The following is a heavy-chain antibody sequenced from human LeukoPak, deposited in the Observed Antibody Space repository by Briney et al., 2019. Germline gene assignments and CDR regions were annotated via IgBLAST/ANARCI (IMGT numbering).Heavy chain of an antibody. CDR2: ISYDGSNK. Sequence: GGSLRLSCAASGFTFSSYGMHWVRQAPGKGLEWVAVISYDGSNKYYADSLKGRSTISRDNSKNTLYLQMNSLSTEDTAVYYCAKVVQWLDPDFDYWGQGTLVTVSS. CDR3: AKVVQWLDPDFDY. CDR1: GFTFSSYG. D-gene: IGHD6-19*01. J-gene: IGHJ4*02. V-gene: IGHV3-30*18.